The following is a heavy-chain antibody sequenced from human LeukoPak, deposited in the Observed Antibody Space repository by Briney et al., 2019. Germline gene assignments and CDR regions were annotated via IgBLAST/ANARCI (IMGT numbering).Heavy chain of an antibody. CDR2: INHSGST. Sequence: SETLSLTCAVYGGSFSGYYWSWIRQPPGKGLEWIGEINHSGSTNYNPSLKSRVTISVDTSKNQFSLKLSSVTAADTAAYYCARGLDSSGYRFDAFDIWGQGTMVTVSS. V-gene: IGHV4-34*01. CDR1: GGSFSGYY. J-gene: IGHJ3*02. CDR3: ARGLDSSGYRFDAFDI. D-gene: IGHD3-22*01.